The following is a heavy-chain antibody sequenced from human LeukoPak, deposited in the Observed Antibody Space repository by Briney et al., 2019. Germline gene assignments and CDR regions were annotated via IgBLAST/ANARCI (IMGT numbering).Heavy chain of an antibody. V-gene: IGHV3-23*01. Sequence: PGGSLRLSCAASGFTFSSYSMSWVRQAPGKGLEWVSGITVTGDTYYADSLKGRFTISGDNSRNTLYLQMNSLRADDTAVYYCAKVPVWQQLVDYWGQGTLVTVSS. CDR2: ITVTGDT. CDR3: AKVPVWQQLVDY. D-gene: IGHD6-13*01. CDR1: GFTFSSYS. J-gene: IGHJ4*02.